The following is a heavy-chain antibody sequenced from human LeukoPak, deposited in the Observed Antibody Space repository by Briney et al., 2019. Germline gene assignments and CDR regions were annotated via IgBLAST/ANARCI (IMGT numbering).Heavy chain of an antibody. V-gene: IGHV4-31*03. D-gene: IGHD5-24*01. Sequence: PSETLSLTCTVSGGSINNGGYYWSWIRQHPGKGLEWIGYIYYSGSSYYSSSLRSRATISVDTSKNHFSLKLSSVTAADTAVYYCARNRDGYNSFDYWGQGTLVTVSS. CDR1: GGSINNGGYY. J-gene: IGHJ4*02. CDR2: IYYSGSS. CDR3: ARNRDGYNSFDY.